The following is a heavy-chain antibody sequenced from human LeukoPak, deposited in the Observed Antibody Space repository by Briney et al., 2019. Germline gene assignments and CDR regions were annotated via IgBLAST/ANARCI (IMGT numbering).Heavy chain of an antibody. V-gene: IGHV1-69*01. D-gene: IGHD3-22*01. CDR2: IIPIFGTA. Sequence: SVKVSCKASGGTFSSYAISWVRQAPGQGLEWMGGIIPIFGTANYAQKFQGRVTITADESTSTAYMELSSLRSEDTAAYYCGGGDDSSGYYYYLRYWGQGTLVTVSS. J-gene: IGHJ4*02. CDR1: GGTFSSYA. CDR3: GGGDDSSGYYYYLRY.